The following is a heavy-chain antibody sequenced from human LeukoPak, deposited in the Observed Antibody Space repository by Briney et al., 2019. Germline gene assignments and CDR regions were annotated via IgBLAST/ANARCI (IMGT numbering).Heavy chain of an antibody. J-gene: IGHJ4*02. CDR1: EFTFSTYA. D-gene: IGHD2-15*01. V-gene: IGHV3-23*01. CDR2: IGSGGGAT. CDR3: ARRLVAAATRVFDY. Sequence: GGSLRLSCAASEFTFSTYAVSWVRQAPGKGLEWVSAIGSGGGATYYADSVKGRFTVSRDNSKNTLYLQMNSLRAEDTAVYYCARRLVAAATRVFDYWGQGTLVTVSS.